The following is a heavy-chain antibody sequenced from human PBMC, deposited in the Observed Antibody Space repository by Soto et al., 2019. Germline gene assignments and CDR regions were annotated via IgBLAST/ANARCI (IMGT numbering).Heavy chain of an antibody. D-gene: IGHD6-13*01. CDR3: ASLAEAGTMWGYYYYGMDV. CDR1: GGSISSSNW. V-gene: IGHV4-4*02. J-gene: IGHJ6*02. CDR2: IYHSGST. Sequence: SETLSLTCAVSGGSISSSNWWSWVRQPPGKGLEWIGEIYHSGSTNYNPSLKSRVTISVDKSKNQFSLKLSSVTAADTAVYYCASLAEAGTMWGYYYYGMDVWGQGTTVTVSS.